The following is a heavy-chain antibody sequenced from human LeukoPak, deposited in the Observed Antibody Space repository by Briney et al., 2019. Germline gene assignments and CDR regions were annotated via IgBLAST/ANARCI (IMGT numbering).Heavy chain of an antibody. CDR3: ARAGDSSSWSNSFDY. Sequence: ASVKVSCKASGYTFTSYYMHWVRQAPGQGLEWMGIINPSGGSTSYAQKFQGRVTMTRDASTSTVYMELSSLRSEDTAVYYRARAGDSSSWSNSFDYWGQGTLVTVSS. D-gene: IGHD6-13*01. V-gene: IGHV1-46*01. CDR1: GYTFTSYY. J-gene: IGHJ4*02. CDR2: INPSGGST.